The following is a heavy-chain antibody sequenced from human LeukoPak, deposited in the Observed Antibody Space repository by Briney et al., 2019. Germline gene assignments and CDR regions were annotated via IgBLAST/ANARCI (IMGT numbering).Heavy chain of an antibody. Sequence: AGGSLRLSCAASGFTFSNAWMSWVRQAPGKGLEWVGRIKSKTDGGTTDYAAPVKGRFTISRDDSKNTLYLQMNSLKTEDTAVYYCTTDISGWYYYYMDVWGKGTTVTVSS. V-gene: IGHV3-15*01. CDR3: TTDISGWYYYYMDV. CDR1: GFTFSNAW. J-gene: IGHJ6*03. D-gene: IGHD6-19*01. CDR2: IKSKTDGGTT.